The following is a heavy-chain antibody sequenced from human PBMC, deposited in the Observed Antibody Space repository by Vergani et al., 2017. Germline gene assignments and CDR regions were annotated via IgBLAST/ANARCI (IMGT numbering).Heavy chain of an antibody. CDR3: AKGVYCSSTSCYEGRGYYYGMGV. D-gene: IGHD2-2*01. J-gene: IGHJ6*02. Sequence: VQLLESGGGLVQPGGSLRLSCAASGFTFSSYAMSWVRQAPGKGLEWVSGISGSGGNTYYANSVKGRFTISRDNSKNTLYLQMNSLRADDTAVYYCAKGVYCSSTSCYEGRGYYYGMGVWGQGTTVTFSS. V-gene: IGHV3-23*01. CDR1: GFTFSSYA. CDR2: ISGSGGNT.